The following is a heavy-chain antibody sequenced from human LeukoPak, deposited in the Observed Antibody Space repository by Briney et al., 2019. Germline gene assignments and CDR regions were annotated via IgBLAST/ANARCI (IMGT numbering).Heavy chain of an antibody. D-gene: IGHD6-6*01. CDR2: IRGSGSST. CDR3: AKDVSSSS. Sequence: GLEWVSVIRGSGSSTYYADSVKGRFTISRDNSKNTLYLQMNSLRAEDTAIYYCAKDVSSSSWGQGTMVTVSS. V-gene: IGHV3-23*01. J-gene: IGHJ3*01.